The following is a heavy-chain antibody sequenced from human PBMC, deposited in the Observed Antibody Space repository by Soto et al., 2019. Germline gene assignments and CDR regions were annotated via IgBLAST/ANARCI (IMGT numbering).Heavy chain of an antibody. CDR3: ARGRGYSYGYGHYYYGMDV. CDR2: INHSGST. D-gene: IGHD5-18*01. V-gene: IGHV4-34*01. Sequence: SETLSLTCAVDGGSFSGYYLSWIRQPPGKGLEWIGEINHSGSTNYNPSLKSRVTISVDTSKNQFSLKLSSVTAADTAVYYCARGRGYSYGYGHYYYGMDVWGQGTTVTVSS. J-gene: IGHJ6*02. CDR1: GGSFSGYY.